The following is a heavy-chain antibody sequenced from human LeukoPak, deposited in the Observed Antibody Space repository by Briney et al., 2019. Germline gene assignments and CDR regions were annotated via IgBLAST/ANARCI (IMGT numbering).Heavy chain of an antibody. CDR3: AKTQGFFDH. V-gene: IGHV3-23*01. CDR1: GFAFDEHG. CDR2: ISDGGDTT. Sequence: GGSLRLSCTASGFAFDEHGMSWVRQAPGKGMEWVTGISDGGDTTYDAGSVKGRFTVSRDNSKNILYLQMNSLRAEDTAIYYCAKTQGFFDHWGQGSLVTVSS. J-gene: IGHJ4*02.